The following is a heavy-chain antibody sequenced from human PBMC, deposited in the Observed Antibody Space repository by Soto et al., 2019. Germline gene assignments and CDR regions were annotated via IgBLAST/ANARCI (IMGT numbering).Heavy chain of an antibody. CDR2: ISDGSTTI. CDR3: VKEYCTGGTCFDAFDL. Sequence: EAELVESGGGLVQPGGSLTLSCAASGFIFSDYEVDWVRQAPGRGTEWISYISDGSTTIYYAASVKGLFTISRDDAKKSLYLHMNNLRVDDTAIYFCVKEYCTGGTCFDAFDLWGQGTVVTVSS. D-gene: IGHD2-8*02. CDR1: GFIFSDYE. J-gene: IGHJ3*01. V-gene: IGHV3-48*03.